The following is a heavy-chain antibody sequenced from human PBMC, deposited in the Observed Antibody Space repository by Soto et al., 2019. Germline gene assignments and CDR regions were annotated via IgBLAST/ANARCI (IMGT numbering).Heavy chain of an antibody. CDR3: ASEMDWNPNYFDY. CDR2: ISSSSSTI. V-gene: IGHV3-48*01. J-gene: IGHJ4*02. Sequence: PGGSLRLSCAASGFTFSSYSMNWVRQAPGKGLEWVSYISSSSSTIYYADSVKGRFTISRDNAKNSLYLQMNSLRAEDTAVYYCASEMDWNPNYFDYWGQGTLVTVSS. CDR1: GFTFSSYS. D-gene: IGHD1-1*01.